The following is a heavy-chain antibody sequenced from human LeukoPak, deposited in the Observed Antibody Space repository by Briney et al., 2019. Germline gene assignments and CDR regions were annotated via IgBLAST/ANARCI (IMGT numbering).Heavy chain of an antibody. CDR2: ISYDGSNK. Sequence: PGRSLRLSCAASGFTFSSYAMHWVRQAPGKGLEWVAVISYDGSNKYYADSVKGRFTISRDNSKNTLYLQMNSLRAEDTAVYYCARDLRYYYGSGSPDPFDYWGQGTLVTVSS. V-gene: IGHV3-30-3*01. CDR3: ARDLRYYYGSGSPDPFDY. D-gene: IGHD3-10*01. J-gene: IGHJ4*02. CDR1: GFTFSSYA.